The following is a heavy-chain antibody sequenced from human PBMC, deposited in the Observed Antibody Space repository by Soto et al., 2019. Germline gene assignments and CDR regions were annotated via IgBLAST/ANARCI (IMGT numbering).Heavy chain of an antibody. J-gene: IGHJ4*02. CDR2: IYWDDDK. CDR3: AHRRWKGGSFDY. Sequence: QITLKESGPSLVKPTQPLTLTCTFSGFSLSTSGVGVGWIRQPPGKALEWLALIYWDDDKRYSPSLKSRLTITQEATKNQVVLTMTNMDPVDTATYYCAHRRWKGGSFDYWGQGTLVTVCS. CDR1: GFSLSTSGVG. D-gene: IGHD1-1*01. V-gene: IGHV2-5*02.